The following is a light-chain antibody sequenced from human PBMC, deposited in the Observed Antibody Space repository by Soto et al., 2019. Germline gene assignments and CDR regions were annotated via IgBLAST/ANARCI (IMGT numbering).Light chain of an antibody. V-gene: IGKV3-20*01. CDR1: QSVTTTY. J-gene: IGKJ3*01. CDR2: GAS. Sequence: EIVLTQSPGTLSLSPGERATLSCRASQSVTTTYLAWYQQKPGQAPRLLISGASTRATGIPDRFSASGSGKDFPLTISRLEPEDFAVYYCQQHGSSPFTFGPGTKVDIK. CDR3: QQHGSSPFT.